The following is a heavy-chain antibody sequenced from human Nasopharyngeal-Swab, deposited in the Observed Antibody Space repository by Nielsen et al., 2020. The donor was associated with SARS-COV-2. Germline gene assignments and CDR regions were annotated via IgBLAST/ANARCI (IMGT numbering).Heavy chain of an antibody. CDR3: ARDGAYSGYEIGYYFDY. J-gene: IGHJ4*02. CDR1: GGTFSSYA. D-gene: IGHD5-12*01. Sequence: SVKVSCKASGGTFSSYAISWVRQAPGQGLEWMGGIIPIFGTANYAQKFQGRVTITADESTSTAYMELSSLRSEDTAVYYCARDGAYSGYEIGYYFDYWGQGTLVTVPS. CDR2: IIPIFGTA. V-gene: IGHV1-69*13.